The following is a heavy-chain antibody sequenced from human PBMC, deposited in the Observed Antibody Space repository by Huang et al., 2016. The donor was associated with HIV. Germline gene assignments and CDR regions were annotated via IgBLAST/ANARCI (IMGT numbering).Heavy chain of an antibody. J-gene: IGHJ6*02. CDR3: AREVRSVDTDRPDGYYYRGLDV. CDR1: GTSMTSSTFY. V-gene: IGHV4-39*02. CDR2: VYFLGNT. Sequence: QLRESGPGLVTPSETLSLTCSASGTSMTSSTFYGGWFRQPPGRGLGWIGSVYFLGNTDYNPSIKRRVTITIDTANKQYSRRMTAVTAADTAVYFCAREVRSVDTDRPDGYYYRGLDVWGQGTTVIVSS. D-gene: IGHD2-2*03.